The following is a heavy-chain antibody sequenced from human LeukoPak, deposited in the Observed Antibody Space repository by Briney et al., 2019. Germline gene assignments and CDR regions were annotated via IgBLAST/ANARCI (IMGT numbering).Heavy chain of an antibody. D-gene: IGHD6-19*01. J-gene: IGHJ4*02. CDR1: GYTFTNYW. Sequence: GESLKISCKGSGYTFTNYWIGWVRQMPGKGLEWMAIIYPGDSDTTYDPAFQGQVTFSVDKPVSTAYLQWSSLKASDTAMYYCARVLYSSDWLYYFDYWAQGTLVTVSS. CDR2: IYPGDSDT. V-gene: IGHV5-51*04. CDR3: ARVLYSSDWLYYFDY.